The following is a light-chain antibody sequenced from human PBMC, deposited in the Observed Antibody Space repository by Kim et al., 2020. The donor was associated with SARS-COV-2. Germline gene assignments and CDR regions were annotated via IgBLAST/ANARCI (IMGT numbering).Light chain of an antibody. CDR3: QQYYSDWT. CDR2: KGS. Sequence: AGSVRDRVHIHFRGSQRNSRRLAWSPQKTGKAPKPLILKGSKLESGVPSRFSGRGFGKKFPLPLRSLQAEDFATYFCQQYYSDWTFGQGTKVDIK. J-gene: IGKJ1*01. V-gene: IGKV1-5*03. CDR1: QRNSRR.